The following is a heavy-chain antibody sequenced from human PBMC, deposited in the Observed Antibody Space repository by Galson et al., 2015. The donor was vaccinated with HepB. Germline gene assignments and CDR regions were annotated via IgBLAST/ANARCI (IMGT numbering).Heavy chain of an antibody. CDR2: TYYRSQWYS. CDR1: GDSVSSNSAT. J-gene: IGHJ4*02. Sequence: CAISGDSVSSNSATWNWFRQSPSRGLEWLGRTYYRSQWYSEYAVSVKSRIIINADTSKNQFPLQLNSVTPEDTAVYYCVRDGSWRFDYWGQGTLVTVSS. D-gene: IGHD2-15*01. CDR3: VRDGSWRFDY. V-gene: IGHV6-1*01.